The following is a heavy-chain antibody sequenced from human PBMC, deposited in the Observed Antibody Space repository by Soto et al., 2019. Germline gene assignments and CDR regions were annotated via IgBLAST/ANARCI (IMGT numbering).Heavy chain of an antibody. J-gene: IGHJ6*02. V-gene: IGHV3-9*01. Sequence: PGGSLRLSCAVSGFTFDDYVMHWVRQAPGKGLEWVSGISWNSGSRGYADSVKGRFTISRDNAKRSLYLQMNSLRPEDTALYYCTKDINDFWSGSSYYYGMDVWGQGTTVTVS. D-gene: IGHD3-3*01. CDR1: GFTFDDYV. CDR3: TKDINDFWSGSSYYYGMDV. CDR2: ISWNSGSR.